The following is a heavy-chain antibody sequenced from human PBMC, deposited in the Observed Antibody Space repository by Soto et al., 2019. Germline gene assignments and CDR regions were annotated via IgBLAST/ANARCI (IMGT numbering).Heavy chain of an antibody. D-gene: IGHD2-15*01. CDR3: ARDLGYCRSGTCYREWFDP. Sequence: QVQLVQSGAEVKKPGASVKVSCKASGYTFTTHGISWLRQAPGQGLEWMGWVSGDNGHTNYAQSLQGGVTMTTDTSTNTAYMELRSLRSDDTAVYYCARDLGYCRSGTCYREWFDPWGQGTLVTVS. V-gene: IGHV1-18*01. CDR1: GYTFTTHG. CDR2: VSGDNGHT. J-gene: IGHJ5*02.